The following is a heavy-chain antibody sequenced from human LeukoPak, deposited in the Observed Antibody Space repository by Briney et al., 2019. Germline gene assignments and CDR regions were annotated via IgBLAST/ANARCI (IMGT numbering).Heavy chain of an antibody. CDR2: MNPNRGST. Sequence: ASVTVSFKSSGYTFTIYDINWVRQATGQGGEWMGWMNPNRGSTGYAQKFQGRVTIPRNTSITTAYMELSGLRSEDTAVYYCARGRSTGYPYYFEYWGQGTLVTVSS. V-gene: IGHV1-8*03. D-gene: IGHD5-12*01. J-gene: IGHJ4*02. CDR1: GYTFTIYD. CDR3: ARGRSTGYPYYFEY.